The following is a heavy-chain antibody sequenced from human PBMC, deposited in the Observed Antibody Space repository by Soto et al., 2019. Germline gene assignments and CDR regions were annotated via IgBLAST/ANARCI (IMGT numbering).Heavy chain of an antibody. D-gene: IGHD1-26*01. CDR2: LYDVDGS. CDR3: ARIPYSDTDPCP. Sequence: DVQLVESGGGLMQPGESLRLSCAASGLTVSGKKYVAWVRQAPGKGLEWVSALYDVDGSFYSDSVKGRFTTSSDSSKNMLYLQMDSLRAEDTAVYYCARIPYSDTDPCPWGQGTLVTVSS. V-gene: IGHV3-53*01. J-gene: IGHJ5*02. CDR1: GLTVSGKKY.